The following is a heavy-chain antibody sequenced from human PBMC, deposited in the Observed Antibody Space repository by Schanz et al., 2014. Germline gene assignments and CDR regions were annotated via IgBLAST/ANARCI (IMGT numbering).Heavy chain of an antibody. Sequence: QVQLVQSGAEVKKPGASVKLSCKASGYTFTNYYIHWVRQAPGQGLEWMGQINPNSGATIYAQNFQGRVTMTRDTSISTAYMELSGLRSEDTAVYFCARITSYCGRGNCFYDFWGQGTLVTVSS. V-gene: IGHV1-2*06. D-gene: IGHD2-15*01. J-gene: IGHJ4*02. CDR2: INPNSGAT. CDR3: ARITSYCGRGNCFYDF. CDR1: GYTFTNYY.